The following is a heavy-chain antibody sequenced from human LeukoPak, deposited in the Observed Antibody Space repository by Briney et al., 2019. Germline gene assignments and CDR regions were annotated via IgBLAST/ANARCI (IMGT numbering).Heavy chain of an antibody. CDR1: GFTFSSYE. V-gene: IGHV3-48*03. J-gene: IGHJ5*01. D-gene: IGHD6-13*01. Sequence: GGSLRLSCAASGFTFSSYEMNWVRQAPGKGLEWVSYISSSGSTIYYADSVKGRFTISRDNAKNSLYPQMNSLRAEDTAVYYCAREDSSWSLLFDSWGQGTLVTVSS. CDR2: ISSSGSTI. CDR3: AREDSSWSLLFDS.